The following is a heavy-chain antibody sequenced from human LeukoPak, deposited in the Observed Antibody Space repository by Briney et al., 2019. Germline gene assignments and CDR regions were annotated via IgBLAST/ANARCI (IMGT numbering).Heavy chain of an antibody. CDR2: ISGSGGST. D-gene: IGHD3-10*01. V-gene: IGHV3-23*01. CDR1: GFTFSSYA. J-gene: IGHJ4*02. Sequence: PGGSLRLSCAASGFTFSSYAMSWVRQAPGKGLEWVSAISGSGGSTYYADSVKGRFTISRDNSKNTLYLQMNSLRAEDTAVYYCARYTMVRGGRQDYWGQGTLVTVSS. CDR3: ARYTMVRGGRQDY.